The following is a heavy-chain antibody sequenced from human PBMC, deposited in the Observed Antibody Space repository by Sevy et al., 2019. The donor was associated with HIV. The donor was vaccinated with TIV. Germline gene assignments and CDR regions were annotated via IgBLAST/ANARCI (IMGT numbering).Heavy chain of an antibody. V-gene: IGHV3-23*01. J-gene: IGHJ6*02. D-gene: IGHD6-6*01. CDR3: AGHYGSSSQRGYYYYGMDV. CDR1: GFPFSSYA. Sequence: GGSLRLSCAASGFPFSSYAMSWVRQAPGKGLEWVSAISGSGGSTYYADSVKGRFTISRDNSKNTLYLQMNSLRAEDTAVYYGAGHYGSSSQRGYYYYGMDVWGQGTTVTVSS. CDR2: ISGSGGST.